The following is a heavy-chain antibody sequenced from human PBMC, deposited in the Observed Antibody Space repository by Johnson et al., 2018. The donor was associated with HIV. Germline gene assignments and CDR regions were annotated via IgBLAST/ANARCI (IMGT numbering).Heavy chain of an antibody. V-gene: IGHV3-30*04. CDR2: ISYDGRNK. Sequence: QVQLVESWGGLVQPGGSLRLSCAVSGFTFSSYPMHWVRQCPGKGLEWVALISYDGRNKYYTDSVKGRFTISRDNSKNTLSLQMDSLRPDDTAVYYCARDPAYSGTWGGAFDVWGQGTMVTVSS. CDR3: ARDPAYSGTWGGAFDV. J-gene: IGHJ3*01. CDR1: GFTFSSYP. D-gene: IGHD6-13*01.